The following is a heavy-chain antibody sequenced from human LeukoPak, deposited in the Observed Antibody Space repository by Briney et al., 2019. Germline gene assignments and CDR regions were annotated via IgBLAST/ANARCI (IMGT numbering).Heavy chain of an antibody. Sequence: SETLSLTCTVSGGSISSGSYYWSWIRQPAGKGLEWIGYISYSGSTGYNPSLKSRVTMSVDTSKNQFSLELRSVTAADTAVYYCARSYGSGSYFDSWGQGTLVTVSS. J-gene: IGHJ4*02. D-gene: IGHD3-10*01. CDR2: ISYSGST. V-gene: IGHV4-61*10. CDR3: ARSYGSGSYFDS. CDR1: GGSISSGSYY.